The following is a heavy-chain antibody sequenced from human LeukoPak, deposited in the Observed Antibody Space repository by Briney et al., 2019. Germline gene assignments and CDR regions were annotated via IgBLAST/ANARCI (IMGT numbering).Heavy chain of an antibody. V-gene: IGHV4-30-2*01. D-gene: IGHD3-3*01. CDR1: GGSFSSGGYS. J-gene: IGHJ5*02. CDR2: ISDSGGT. Sequence: PSETLSLTCTVTGGSFSSGGYSWSWIRQPPGKGLEWIGYISDSGGTYYNPSLTSRLTVSIDRSKKQFSLKLSSVTAADTAVYYCARVDGGDFWSGPNWFDPWGQGTLVTVSS. CDR3: ARVDGGDFWSGPNWFDP.